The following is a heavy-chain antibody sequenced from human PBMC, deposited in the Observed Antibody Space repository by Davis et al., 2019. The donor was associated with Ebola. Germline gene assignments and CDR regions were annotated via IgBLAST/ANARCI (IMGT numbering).Heavy chain of an antibody. Sequence: GESLKISCAASGFTFSNYNMNWVRQAPGKGLEWVGRIKSKTDGGTTDYAAPVKGRITISRDDSKNTLYLQMNSLKTEDTAVYYCTTDGRYCSTTSCYNLDYWGQGTLVTVSS. CDR3: TTDGRYCSTTSCYNLDY. CDR1: GFTFSNYN. V-gene: IGHV3-15*01. D-gene: IGHD2-2*02. J-gene: IGHJ4*02. CDR2: IKSKTDGGTT.